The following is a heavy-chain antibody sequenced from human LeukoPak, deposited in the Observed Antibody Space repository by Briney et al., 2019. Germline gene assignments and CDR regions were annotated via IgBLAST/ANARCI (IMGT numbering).Heavy chain of an antibody. D-gene: IGHD3-9*01. J-gene: IGHJ4*02. Sequence: ASVKVSCKASGGTFSSYAISWVRQAPGQGLEWMGGIIPIFGTANYAQKFQGRITITADESTSTAYMELSSLRSEDTDVYYCARTPGYFDWLFFFDYWGQGTLVTVSS. CDR1: GGTFSSYA. CDR3: ARTPGYFDWLFFFDY. V-gene: IGHV1-69*13. CDR2: IIPIFGTA.